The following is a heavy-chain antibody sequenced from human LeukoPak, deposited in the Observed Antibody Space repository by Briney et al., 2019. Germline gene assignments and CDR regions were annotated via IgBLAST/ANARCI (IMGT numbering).Heavy chain of an antibody. CDR2: INHSGST. V-gene: IGHV4-34*01. Sequence: PSETLSLTCTVSGGSISGYYWSWIRQPPGKGLEWIGEINHSGSTNYNPSLKSRVTISVDTSKNQFSLKLSSVTAADTAVYYCARAPGLGYYGSGSYYVDYWGQGTLVTVSS. J-gene: IGHJ4*02. D-gene: IGHD3-10*01. CDR3: ARAPGLGYYGSGSYYVDY. CDR1: GGSISGYY.